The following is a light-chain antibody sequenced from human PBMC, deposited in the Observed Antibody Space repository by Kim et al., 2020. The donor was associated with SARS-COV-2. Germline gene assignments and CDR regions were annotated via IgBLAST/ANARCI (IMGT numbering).Light chain of an antibody. J-gene: IGKJ1*01. V-gene: IGKV1-12*01. CDR2: AAS. CDR3: QQANNFPRT. Sequence: DIQMTQSPSSVSASVGDRVTITCRASQDISRWLAWYQQKPGKAPKLLIYAASTLQSGVPSRFSGSGSGTDFTLSISNLQPEDFATYYCQQANNFPRTFGQGTKVDIK. CDR1: QDISRW.